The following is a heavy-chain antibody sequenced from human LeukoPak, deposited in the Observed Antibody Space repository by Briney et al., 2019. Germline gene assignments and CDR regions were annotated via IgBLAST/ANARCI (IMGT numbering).Heavy chain of an antibody. CDR1: GFTFSDHY. V-gene: IGHV3-72*01. Sequence: GGSLRLSCAASGFTFSDHYVDWVRQAPGKGLEWVGRTRNKANSYTTEYAASVKGRFTISRDDSKNSLYLQMNSLKTEDTAVYYCASYSSGYWVDAFDIWGQGTMVTVSS. CDR2: TRNKANSYTT. CDR3: ASYSSGYWVDAFDI. J-gene: IGHJ3*02. D-gene: IGHD3-22*01.